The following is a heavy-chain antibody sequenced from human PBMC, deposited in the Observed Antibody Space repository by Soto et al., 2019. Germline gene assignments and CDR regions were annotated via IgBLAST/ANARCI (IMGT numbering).Heavy chain of an antibody. CDR2: IDPKNGDT. CDR3: ARELDPTMVPRADY. V-gene: IGHV1-2*02. Sequence: QVQLVQSGAEVKKPGASVKVSCKASGYSFTGYSIHWVRQAPGQGLEWMGWIDPKNGDTNTAQKFQGRVTMTRDTSITTAYMELTSLRSDDTDIYYCARELDPTMVPRADYWGQGSLVTVSS. CDR1: GYSFTGYS. J-gene: IGHJ4*02. D-gene: IGHD5-18*01.